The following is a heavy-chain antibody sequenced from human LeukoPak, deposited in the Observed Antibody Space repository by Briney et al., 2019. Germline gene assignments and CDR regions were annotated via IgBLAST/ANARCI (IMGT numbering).Heavy chain of an antibody. J-gene: IGHJ6*03. D-gene: IGHD5-18*01. CDR1: GFTFSSYW. Sequence: TGGSLRLSCAASGFTFSSYWMSWVRQAPGKGLEWVANIKQDGSEKYYVDSVKGRFTISRDNAKNSLYLQMNSLRAEDTAVYYCARRNSYGFQYYYYYYMDVWGKGTTVTVSS. V-gene: IGHV3-7*01. CDR2: IKQDGSEK. CDR3: ARRNSYGFQYYYYYYMDV.